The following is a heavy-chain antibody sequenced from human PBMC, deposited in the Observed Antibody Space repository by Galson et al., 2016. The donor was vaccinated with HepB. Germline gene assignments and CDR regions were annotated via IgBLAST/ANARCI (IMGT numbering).Heavy chain of an antibody. V-gene: IGHV3-23*01. D-gene: IGHD4-17*01. J-gene: IGHJ4*02. CDR1: GFTFSSFA. CDR2: ITDSGDNT. CDR3: AKSATVTDGIDD. Sequence: SLRLSCAASGFTFSSFAMSWVRQAPGKGLQWVSGITDSGDNTYYADSVRGRFTISRDNSKNTLYLEMNSLRAEDTALYYGAKSATVTDGIDDWGQGTLVTVSS.